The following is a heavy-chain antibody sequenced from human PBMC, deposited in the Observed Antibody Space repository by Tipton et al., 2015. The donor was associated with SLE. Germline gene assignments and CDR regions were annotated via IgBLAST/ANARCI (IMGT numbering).Heavy chain of an antibody. CDR1: GGSFSGYY. CDR3: AMRGFNDYGGNFDY. Sequence: TLSLTCAVYGGSFSGYYWSWIRQPPGKGLEWIGEINHSGSTNYNPSLKSRVTISLDTSKNQFSLKLSSMTAADTAVYYCAMRGFNDYGGNFDYLGQGTLVTVSS. CDR2: INHSGST. D-gene: IGHD4-23*01. V-gene: IGHV4-34*01. J-gene: IGHJ4*02.